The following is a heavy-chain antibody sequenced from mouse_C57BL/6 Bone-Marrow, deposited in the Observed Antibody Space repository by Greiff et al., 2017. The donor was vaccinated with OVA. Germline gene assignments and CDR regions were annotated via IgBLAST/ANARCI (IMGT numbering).Heavy chain of an antibody. V-gene: IGHV5-16*01. J-gene: IGHJ1*03. Sequence: EVQVVESEGGLVQPGSSMKLSCTASGFTFSDYYMAWVRQVPEKGLEWVANINYDGSSTYYLDSLKSRFIISRDNAKNILYLQMSSLKSEDTSTYYCARSAYGRLWYFDVWGTGTTVTVSS. CDR2: INYDGSST. D-gene: IGHD1-1*01. CDR1: GFTFSDYY. CDR3: ARSAYGRLWYFDV.